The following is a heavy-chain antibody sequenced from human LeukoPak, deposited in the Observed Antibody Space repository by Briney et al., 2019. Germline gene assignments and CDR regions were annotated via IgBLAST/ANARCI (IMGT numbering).Heavy chain of an antibody. J-gene: IGHJ4*02. V-gene: IGHV3-30-3*01. CDR3: ARDAQSGAHPDFDY. CDR2: ITYNGDIK. CDR1: GFTFRNYA. D-gene: IGHD1-26*01. Sequence: GTSLRLSCAASGFTFRNYAIHWVRQAPGEGLEWVAIITYNGDIKYYADSVKGRFTISRDNSQNTVFLQMNSLRPEDTAVYYCARDAQSGAHPDFDYWGQGTLVTVSS.